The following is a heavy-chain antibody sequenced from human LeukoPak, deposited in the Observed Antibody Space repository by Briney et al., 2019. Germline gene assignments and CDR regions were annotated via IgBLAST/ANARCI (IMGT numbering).Heavy chain of an antibody. CDR3: AGSGYSGYDLNY. V-gene: IGHV4-39*01. D-gene: IGHD5-12*01. J-gene: IGHJ4*02. Sequence: PSETLSLTCTVSGGSISTSSYYWGWIRQPPGKGLEWIGSIYYSGSTHYNPSLKSRVTMSVDTSKKQFSLKLSSVTAADTAVYYCAGSGYSGYDLNYWGQGTLVTVSS. CDR1: GGSISTSSYY. CDR2: IYYSGST.